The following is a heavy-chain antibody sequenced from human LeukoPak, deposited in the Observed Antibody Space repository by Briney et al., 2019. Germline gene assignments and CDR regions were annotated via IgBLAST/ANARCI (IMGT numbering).Heavy chain of an antibody. J-gene: IGHJ5*02. V-gene: IGHV4-34*01. CDR2: INHSGST. Sequence: KPSETLSLTCAVYGGSFSGYYWSWIRQPPGKGLEWIGEINHSGSTNYNPSLKSRVTISVDTSKNQFSLKLSSVTAADTAVYYCARGTNGVTYYDILTGYLYPAYNRFDPWGQGTLVTVSS. CDR3: ARGTNGVTYYDILTGYLYPAYNRFDP. CDR1: GGSFSGYY. D-gene: IGHD3-9*01.